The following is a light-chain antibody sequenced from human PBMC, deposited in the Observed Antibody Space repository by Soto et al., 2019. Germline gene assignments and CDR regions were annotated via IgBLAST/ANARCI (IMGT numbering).Light chain of an antibody. CDR3: SSYTTSSTRV. CDR1: SSDVGAYDF. J-gene: IGLJ1*01. V-gene: IGLV2-14*03. Sequence: QSALTQPASVSGSPGQSITISCTGTSSDVGAYDFVSWYQQHPDKAPKLMIYEVSNRPSGVSHRFSGSKSVNTATLTISGLQAEDEADYYCSSYTTSSTRVFGTGTKVPVL. CDR2: EVS.